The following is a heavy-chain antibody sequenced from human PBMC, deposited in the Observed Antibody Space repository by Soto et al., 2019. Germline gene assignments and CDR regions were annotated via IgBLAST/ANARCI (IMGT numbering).Heavy chain of an antibody. V-gene: IGHV3-30-3*01. J-gene: IGHJ4*02. CDR1: GFTLSNHT. D-gene: IGHD1-26*01. CDR2: MSYAETNT. CDR3: ARYSGKYQGPIDY. Sequence: HPGGSLRLSCAASGFTLSNHTIHWVRQDPGKGLAWVALMSYAETNTYYADSVNGLFTSSRDNYKNTLYLQMNSLRAEDTAVYFCARYSGKYQGPIDYWGQGTLVTVSS.